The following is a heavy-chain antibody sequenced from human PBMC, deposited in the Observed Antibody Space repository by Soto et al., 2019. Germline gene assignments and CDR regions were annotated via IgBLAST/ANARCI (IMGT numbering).Heavy chain of an antibody. Sequence: GASVKVSCKASGYTFTSYGISWVRQAPGQGLEWMGWISAYNGNTNYAQKLQGRVTMNTDTSTSTAYMELRSLRSDDTAVYYCARGGEYSSSWTYYYYGMDVWGQGTTVTVSS. V-gene: IGHV1-18*04. D-gene: IGHD6-13*01. J-gene: IGHJ6*02. CDR1: GYTFTSYG. CDR3: ARGGEYSSSWTYYYYGMDV. CDR2: ISAYNGNT.